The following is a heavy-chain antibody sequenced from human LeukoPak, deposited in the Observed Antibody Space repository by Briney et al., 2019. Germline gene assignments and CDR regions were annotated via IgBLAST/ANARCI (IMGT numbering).Heavy chain of an antibody. J-gene: IGHJ5*02. CDR3: ARHLMGSSWYGFDP. V-gene: IGHV4-59*08. D-gene: IGHD6-13*01. CDR2: VSYTGTT. CDR1: GGSVSGYY. Sequence: SETLSLTRTVSGGSVSGYYWDWIRQPPGKGLEWIGYVSYTGTTNYNPSLNSRVTISVDSSKNQFSLELTSVTAADTAVYYCARHLMGSSWYGFDPWGQGTLVTVSS.